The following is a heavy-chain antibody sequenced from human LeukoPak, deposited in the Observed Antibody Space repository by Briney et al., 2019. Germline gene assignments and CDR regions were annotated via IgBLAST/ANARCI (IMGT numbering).Heavy chain of an antibody. CDR2: INGDGSST. Sequence: SGGSLRLPCVAYGFSFSTYWMHWVRQAPGKGLEWVSRINGDGSSTSYADSVKGRFTISRDNAKNTVYLQMNSLRVEDTAVYYCIRDFGSVGATNAFDIWGQGTMVTVSS. J-gene: IGHJ3*02. D-gene: IGHD1-26*01. V-gene: IGHV3-74*01. CDR3: IRDFGSVGATNAFDI. CDR1: GFSFSTYW.